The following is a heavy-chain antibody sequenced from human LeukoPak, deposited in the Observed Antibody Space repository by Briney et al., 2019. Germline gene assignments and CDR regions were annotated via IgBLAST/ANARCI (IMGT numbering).Heavy chain of an antibody. CDR1: GGSISSGDYY. Sequence: PSQTLSLTCTVSGGSISSGDYYWSWIRQPPGKGLEWIGYIYYSGSTYYNPSLKSRVTISVDTSKNQFSLKLISVTAADTAVYYCARTERYFDWLSFDPWGQGTLVTVSS. CDR3: ARTERYFDWLSFDP. CDR2: IYYSGST. D-gene: IGHD3-9*01. V-gene: IGHV4-30-4*01. J-gene: IGHJ5*02.